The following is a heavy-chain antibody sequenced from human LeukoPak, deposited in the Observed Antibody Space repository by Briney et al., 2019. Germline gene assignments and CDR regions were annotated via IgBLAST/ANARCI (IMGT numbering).Heavy chain of an antibody. CDR2: IYHSGST. CDR1: GGSISSSDW. V-gene: IGHV4-4*02. D-gene: IGHD3-10*01. J-gene: IGHJ3*02. CDR3: ARVWQYSYGSGSKEAFDI. Sequence: SGTLSLTCAVSGGSISSSDWWSWVRQSPGRGLEWIGEIYHSGSTNYNPSLKSRVTISVDQSKNQFSLKLNSVTAADTAVYYCARVWQYSYGSGSKEAFDIWGQGTMVTVSS.